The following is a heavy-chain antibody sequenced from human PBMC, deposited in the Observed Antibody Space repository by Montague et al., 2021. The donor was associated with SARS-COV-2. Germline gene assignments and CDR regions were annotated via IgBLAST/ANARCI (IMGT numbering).Heavy chain of an antibody. D-gene: IGHD3-3*01. Sequence: SETLSLTCSRLGWCNCSGSRYWTRLRSTHEQGSDWVGSIYYSGSTYYNPSLKSRVTISVDTSKNQFSLKLSSVTAADTAVYYCARHALGITIFGVVTGRYFDLWGRGTLVTVSS. CDR3: ARHALGITIFGVVTGRYFDL. CDR2: IYYSGST. J-gene: IGHJ2*01. V-gene: IGHV4-39*01. CDR1: GWCNCSGSRY.